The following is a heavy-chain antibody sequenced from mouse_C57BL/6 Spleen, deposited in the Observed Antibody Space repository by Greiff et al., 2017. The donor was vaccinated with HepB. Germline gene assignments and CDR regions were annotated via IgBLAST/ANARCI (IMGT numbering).Heavy chain of an antibody. CDR1: GFTFSSYA. D-gene: IGHD3-3*01. V-gene: IGHV5-4*01. J-gene: IGHJ1*03. CDR3: ARDGDDWYFDV. CDR2: ISDGGSYT. Sequence: EVQRVESGGGLVKPGGSLKLSCAASGFTFSSYAMSWVRQTPEKRLEWVATISDGGSYTYYPDNVKGRFTISRDNAKNNLYLQMSHLKSEDTAMYYCARDGDDWYFDVWGTGTTVTVSS.